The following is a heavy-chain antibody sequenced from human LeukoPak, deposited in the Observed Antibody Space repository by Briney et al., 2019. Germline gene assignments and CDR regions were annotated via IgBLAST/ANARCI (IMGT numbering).Heavy chain of an antibody. D-gene: IGHD4-17*01. V-gene: IGHV4-61*01. CDR1: GYSISSGYY. J-gene: IGHJ4*02. CDR3: ARDPKTDYGDNRIDY. Sequence: PSETLSLTCTVSGYSISSGYYWGWIWQPPGKGLEWIGYIYYSGSTNFNPSLKSRVTISVDTSKNQFSLKMSSVTAADTAVYYCARDPKTDYGDNRIDYWGQGTLVTASS. CDR2: IYYSGST.